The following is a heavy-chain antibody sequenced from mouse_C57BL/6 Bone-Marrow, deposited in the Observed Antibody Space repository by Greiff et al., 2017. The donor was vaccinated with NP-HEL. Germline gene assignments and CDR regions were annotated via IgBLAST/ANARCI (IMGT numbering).Heavy chain of an antibody. Sequence: VQLQQSGPVLVKPGASVKMSCKASGYTFTDYYMNWVKQSHGKSLEWIGVINPYNGGTSYNQKFKGKATLTVDKSSSTAYMELNSLTSEDSAVYYCARMGPHYGSSYDYFDYWGQGTTLTVSS. D-gene: IGHD1-1*01. J-gene: IGHJ2*01. V-gene: IGHV1-19*01. CDR2: INPYNGGT. CDR3: ARMGPHYGSSYDYFDY. CDR1: GYTFTDYY.